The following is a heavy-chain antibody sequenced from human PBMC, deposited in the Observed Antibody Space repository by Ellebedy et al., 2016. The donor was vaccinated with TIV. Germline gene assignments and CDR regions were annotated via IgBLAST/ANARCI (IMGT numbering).Heavy chain of an antibody. V-gene: IGHV1-8*01. D-gene: IGHD2-15*01. CDR1: GYTFTSYD. Sequence: AASVKVSCKASGYTFTSYDINWVRQATGQGLEWMGWMNPNSGKTGYAQNFQGRVNMTRNTSISTAYMELSSLRSEDTAMYYCARSVGWSPFDCWGQGTLVTASS. CDR2: MNPNSGKT. J-gene: IGHJ4*02. CDR3: ARSVGWSPFDC.